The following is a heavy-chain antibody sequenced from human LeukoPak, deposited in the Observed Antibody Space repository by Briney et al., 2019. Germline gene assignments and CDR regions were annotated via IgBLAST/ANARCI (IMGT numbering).Heavy chain of an antibody. CDR1: GFNFIDYS. Sequence: GGSLRLSCAASGFNFIDYSMNWVRQAPGKGLEWISYIGISSGNTKYADSVKGRFTISRDKARNSLYLQMNSLRVEDTAMYYCARDHRYTFDNWGDGTLVTVSS. CDR3: ARDHRYTFDN. D-gene: IGHD5-24*01. CDR2: IGISSGNT. J-gene: IGHJ4*01. V-gene: IGHV3-48*01.